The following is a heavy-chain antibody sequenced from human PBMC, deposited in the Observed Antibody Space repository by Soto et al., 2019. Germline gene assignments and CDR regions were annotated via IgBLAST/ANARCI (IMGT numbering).Heavy chain of an antibody. V-gene: IGHV3-23*01. CDR2: ISGSGVST. J-gene: IGHJ4*02. CDR3: AKVRYYYDSSGYYLFDY. CDR1: GFTFKDFA. D-gene: IGHD3-22*01. Sequence: GVSLRLSCAASGFTFKDFAMSWVRLAPGRGLEWVSGISGSGVSTYYADSVKGRFTISRDNSKNTLYLQMNSLRAEDTAVYYCAKVRYYYDSSGYYLFDYWGQGSLVTVSS.